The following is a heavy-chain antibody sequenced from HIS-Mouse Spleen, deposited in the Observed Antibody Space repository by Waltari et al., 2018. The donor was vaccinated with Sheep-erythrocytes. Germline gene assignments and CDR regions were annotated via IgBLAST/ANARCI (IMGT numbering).Heavy chain of an antibody. CDR2: ISSSSSYI. V-gene: IGHV3-21*01. D-gene: IGHD1-26*01. Sequence: EVQLVESGGGLVKPGGSLRLSCAASGFTFSSDCMNWVRQAPGKGLEWVSSISSSSSYIYYADSVKGRFTISRDNAKNSLYLQMNSLRAEDTAVYYCARVASGATFDYWGQGTLVTVSS. CDR3: ARVASGATFDY. CDR1: GFTFSSDC. J-gene: IGHJ4*02.